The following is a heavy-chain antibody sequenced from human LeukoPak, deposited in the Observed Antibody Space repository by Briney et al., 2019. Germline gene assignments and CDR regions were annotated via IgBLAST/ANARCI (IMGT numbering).Heavy chain of an antibody. CDR1: GCTFDGYA. CDR3: AKDLDPMGTSCFDH. Sequence: PGGSLRLSCAASGCTFDGYAMHWVRQAPGKGLELVSLISSDGGGTYYSDALKVRFNIFRDDSKNFLYLQMNNLRVEDTAFYYCAKDLDPMGTSCFDHWGQGTLVTVSS. CDR2: ISSDGGGT. D-gene: IGHD1-14*01. V-gene: IGHV3-43D*04. J-gene: IGHJ5*02.